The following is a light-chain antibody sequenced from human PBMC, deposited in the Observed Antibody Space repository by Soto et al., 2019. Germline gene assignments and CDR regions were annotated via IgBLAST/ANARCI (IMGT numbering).Light chain of an antibody. J-gene: IGLJ3*02. CDR2: GVS. Sequence: SGSRGSPNHYYCTGSNGDVGGYKYVSWYQQHPGKAPKLLIFGVSNRPSGVSNRFSGSKSGNTASLTISGLQAEDEADYYCSSYKGSSTVFGGGTQLTVL. CDR1: NGDVGGYKY. CDR3: SSYKGSSTV. V-gene: IGLV2-14*03.